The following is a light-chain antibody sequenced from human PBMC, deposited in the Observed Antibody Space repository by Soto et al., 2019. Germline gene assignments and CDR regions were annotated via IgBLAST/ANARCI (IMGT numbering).Light chain of an antibody. CDR3: QQYGSSRFT. Sequence: EIVLTQSPGTLSLSPGERATLSCRASQSITNSYLAGYQQKPGQAPRLLVYGASSRATGIPDRFSGSGSGPDFTLTISRLEPEDFAVYYFQQYGSSRFTFCPGTKVDVK. CDR1: QSITNSY. CDR2: GAS. J-gene: IGKJ3*01. V-gene: IGKV3-20*01.